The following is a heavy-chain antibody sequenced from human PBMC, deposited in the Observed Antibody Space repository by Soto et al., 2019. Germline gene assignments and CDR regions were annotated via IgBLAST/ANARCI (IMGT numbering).Heavy chain of an antibody. CDR2: IKSKTDGGTT. Sequence: EVQLVESGGGLVKPGGSLRLSCAASGFTFSNAWRSWVRQAPGKGLEWVGRIKSKTDGGTTDYAVPVKGRFTISRDHSKNTLYLQMKSLKIEDTAVYYCTTGGGGMMYYYYGMDVWGQGTTVTVSS. J-gene: IGHJ6*02. D-gene: IGHD3-16*01. CDR3: TTGGGGMMYYYYGMDV. CDR1: GFTFSNAW. V-gene: IGHV3-15*01.